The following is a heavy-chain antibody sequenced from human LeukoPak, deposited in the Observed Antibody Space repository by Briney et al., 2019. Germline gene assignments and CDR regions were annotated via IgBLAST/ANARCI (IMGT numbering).Heavy chain of an antibody. CDR1: GGSISSYY. Sequence: SETLSLTCTVSGGSISSYYWSWLRQPPGKGLEWIGYIYYSGSTNYNPSLKSRVTISVDTSKNQFSLKLSSVTAADTAVYYCARDLNYYDSSGSSYYYYYYYMDVWGKGTTVTVSS. CDR2: IYYSGST. V-gene: IGHV4-59*01. D-gene: IGHD3-22*01. J-gene: IGHJ6*03. CDR3: ARDLNYYDSSGSSYYYYYYYMDV.